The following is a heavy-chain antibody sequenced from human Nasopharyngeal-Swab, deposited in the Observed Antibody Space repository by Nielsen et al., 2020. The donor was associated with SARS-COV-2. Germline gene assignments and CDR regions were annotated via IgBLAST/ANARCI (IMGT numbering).Heavy chain of an antibody. D-gene: IGHD4-17*01. V-gene: IGHV3-7*01. Sequence: GESLKISCVASGLTVSDHWMSWVRQAPGKGLEWVGNINEDGSEKRYVESVKGRFTISRDNAQNSLFLQMNSLKAEDTAVYFCVGQVKTVTTELGDCWGQGTLVTVSS. CDR2: INEDGSEK. CDR3: VGQVKTVTTELGDC. CDR1: GLTVSDHW. J-gene: IGHJ4*02.